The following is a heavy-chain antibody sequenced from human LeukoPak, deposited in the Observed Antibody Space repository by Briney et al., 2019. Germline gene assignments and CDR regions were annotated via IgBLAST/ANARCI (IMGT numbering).Heavy chain of an antibody. CDR2: TNHSGST. D-gene: IGHD6-13*01. Sequence: SETLSLTCAVYGGSFSGYYWSWIRQPPGKGLEWIGETNHSGSTNYNPSLKSRVTISVDTSKNQFSLKLSSVTAADTAVYYCARGRVLVSSWWETRNEFDYWGQGTLVTVSS. CDR3: ARGRVLVSSWWETRNEFDY. V-gene: IGHV4-34*01. CDR1: GGSFSGYY. J-gene: IGHJ4*02.